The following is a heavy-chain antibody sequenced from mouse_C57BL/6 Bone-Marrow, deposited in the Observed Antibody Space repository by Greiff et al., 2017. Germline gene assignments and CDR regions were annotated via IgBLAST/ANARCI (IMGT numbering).Heavy chain of an antibody. CDR2: ISSGGSYT. J-gene: IGHJ3*01. V-gene: IGHV5-6*01. D-gene: IGHD2-2*01. Sequence: EVKLVESGGDLVKPGGSLKLSCAASGFTFSSYGMSWVRQTPDKRLEWVATISSGGSYTYYPDSVKGRFTISRDNAKNTLYLQMSSLKSEDTAMYYCATMVTTLAYWGQGTLVTVSA. CDR3: ATMVTTLAY. CDR1: GFTFSSYG.